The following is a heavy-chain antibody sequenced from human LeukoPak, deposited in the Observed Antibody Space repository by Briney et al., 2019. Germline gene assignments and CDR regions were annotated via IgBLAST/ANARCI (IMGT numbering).Heavy chain of an antibody. CDR3: AKDFFLAPRYTPDY. Sequence: GGSLRLSCAASGFTFSSYSMNWVRQAPGKGLEWVSAISASGGRTYYADSVKGRFTISRDNSKDTLYMQMNSLRAEDTAVYYCAKDFFLAPRYTPDYWGQGTLVTVSS. J-gene: IGHJ4*02. CDR1: GFTFSSYS. D-gene: IGHD2-2*02. CDR2: ISASGGRT. V-gene: IGHV3-23*01.